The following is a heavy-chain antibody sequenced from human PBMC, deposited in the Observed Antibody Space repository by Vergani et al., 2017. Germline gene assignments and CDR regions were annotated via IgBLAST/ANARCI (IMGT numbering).Heavy chain of an antibody. J-gene: IGHJ4*02. CDR2: INHSGST. CDR1: GGSISSGGYY. D-gene: IGHD5-12*01. CDR3: ACDRVATSGLDY. V-gene: IGHV4-31*03. Sequence: QVQLQESGPGLVKPSQTLSLTCTVSGGSISSGGYYWSWIRQPPGKGLEWIGEINHSGSTNYNPSLKSRVTISVDTSKNQFSLKLSSVTAADTAVYYCACDRVATSGLDYWGQGTLVTVSS.